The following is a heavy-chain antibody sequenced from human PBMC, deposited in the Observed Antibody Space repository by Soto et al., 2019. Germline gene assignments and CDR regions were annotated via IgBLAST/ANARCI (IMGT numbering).Heavy chain of an antibody. V-gene: IGHV3-30-3*01. CDR3: ARERVEYGVYYFYGLDV. D-gene: IGHD2-15*01. J-gene: IGHJ6*04. CDR2: IAYDGTNE. CDR1: GFIFSNYA. Sequence: WGSLRLSCAATGFIFSNYAMHWVRQAPGKGLEWVAVIAYDGTNEYYADSVKGRFTISRDNSNTLFLQMNSLRGEDTAVYYCARERVEYGVYYFYGLDVWGKGTTVTVSS.